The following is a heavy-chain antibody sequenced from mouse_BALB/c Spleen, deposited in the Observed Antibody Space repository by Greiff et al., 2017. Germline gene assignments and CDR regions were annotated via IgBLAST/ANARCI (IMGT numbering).Heavy chain of an antibody. J-gene: IGHJ2*01. CDR1: GFTFSSYA. CDR2: ISSGGSYT. V-gene: IGHV5-9-3*01. CDR3: ARRYRYDFDY. Sequence: EVKLVESGGGLVKPGGSLKLSCAASGFTFSSYAMSWVRQTPEKRLEWVATISSGGSYTYYPDSVKGRFTISRDNAKNTLYLQMSSLRSEDTAMYYCARRYRYDFDYWGQGTTLTVSS. D-gene: IGHD2-14*01.